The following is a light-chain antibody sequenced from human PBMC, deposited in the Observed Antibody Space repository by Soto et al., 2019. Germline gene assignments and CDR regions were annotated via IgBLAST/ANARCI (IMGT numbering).Light chain of an antibody. J-gene: IGKJ4*01. Sequence: EIVMTQSPATLSVSPGERATLSCRASQSVSSNVAWYQQIPGQTPRLLIYDASNRATGIPARFSGSGSGTDFTLTISSLEPEDFAVYYCQQRSNWPGLTFGGGTKVDIK. CDR3: QQRSNWPGLT. CDR2: DAS. V-gene: IGKV3-11*01. CDR1: QSVSSN.